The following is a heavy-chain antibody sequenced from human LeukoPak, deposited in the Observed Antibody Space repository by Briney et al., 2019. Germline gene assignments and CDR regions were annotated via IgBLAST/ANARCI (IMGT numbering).Heavy chain of an antibody. CDR3: ARERQQLVSWFDP. D-gene: IGHD6-13*01. V-gene: IGHV4-39*07. J-gene: IGHJ5*02. CDR1: GFTFSSYW. Sequence: GSLRLSCAASGFTFSSYWMSWVRQAPGKGLEWIGSIHYSGSTYYNPSLKSRVTISVDTSKNQFSLKLSSVTAADTAVYYCARERQQLVSWFDPWGQGTLVTVSS. CDR2: IHYSGST.